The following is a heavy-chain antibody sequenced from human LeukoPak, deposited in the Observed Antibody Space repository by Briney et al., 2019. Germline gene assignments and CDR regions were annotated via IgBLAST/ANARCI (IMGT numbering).Heavy chain of an antibody. CDR2: ISGSGGST. CDR1: GFTFSSYA. Sequence: PGGSLGLSCAASGFTFSSYAMSWVRQAPGKGLEWVSAISGSGGSTYYADSVKGRFTISRDNSKNTLYLQMNSLRAEDTAVYYCAKGRVLRYFDWSPMFDYWGQGTLVTVSS. D-gene: IGHD3-9*01. V-gene: IGHV3-23*01. CDR3: AKGRVLRYFDWSPMFDY. J-gene: IGHJ4*02.